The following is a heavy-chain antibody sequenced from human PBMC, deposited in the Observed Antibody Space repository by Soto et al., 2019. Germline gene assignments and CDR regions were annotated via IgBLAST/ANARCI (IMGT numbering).Heavy chain of an antibody. J-gene: IGHJ3*02. CDR1: GFTFSSYA. D-gene: IGHD2-15*01. CDR3: AKDGPDIVVVVAATPVAFDI. V-gene: IGHV3-23*01. Sequence: GGSLRLSCAASGFTFSSYAMSWVRQAPWKGLEWVSAISGSGGSTYYADSVKGRFTISRDNSKNTLYLQMNSLRAEDTAVYYCAKDGPDIVVVVAATPVAFDIWGQGTMVTVSS. CDR2: ISGSGGST.